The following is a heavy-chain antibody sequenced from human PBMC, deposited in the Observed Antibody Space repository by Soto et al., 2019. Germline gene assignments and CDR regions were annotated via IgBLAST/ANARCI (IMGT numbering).Heavy chain of an antibody. D-gene: IGHD4-4*01. J-gene: IGHJ3*02. CDR2: IIPIFGTA. V-gene: IGHV1-69*13. CDR1: GGTFSSYA. CDR3: ARGRIERRPTIKATLTQKNAFVI. Sequence: SVKVSCKASGGTFSSYAISWVRQAPGQGLEWMGGIIPIFGTANYAQKFQGRVTITADESTSTAYMELSSLRSEDTAVYHCARGRIERRPTIKATLTQKNAFVIWGQGTMVTVSS.